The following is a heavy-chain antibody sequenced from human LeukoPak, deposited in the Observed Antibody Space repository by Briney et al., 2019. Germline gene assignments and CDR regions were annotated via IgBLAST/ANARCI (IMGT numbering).Heavy chain of an antibody. J-gene: IGHJ6*02. CDR1: GYTFSGYY. Sequence: ASVKVSCKASGYTFSGYYMHWVRQAPGKGLEWMGGFDPEDGETIYAQKFQGRVTMTEDTSTDTAYMELSSLRSEDTAVYYCARGRRVVRGYYYGMDVWGQGTTVTVSS. D-gene: IGHD4-23*01. CDR3: ARGRRVVRGYYYGMDV. V-gene: IGHV1-24*01. CDR2: FDPEDGET.